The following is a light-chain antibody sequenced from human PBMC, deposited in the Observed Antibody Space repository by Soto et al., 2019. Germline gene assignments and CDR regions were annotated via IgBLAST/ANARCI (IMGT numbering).Light chain of an antibody. CDR2: SNN. J-gene: IGLJ1*01. V-gene: IGLV1-44*01. Sequence: VLTQPPSASGTPGQRVTISCSGSSSNIGSNTVIWYQQLPGTAPKLLIYSNNQRPSGVPDRFSASKSGTSASLVISGLQSEDEADYYSATWDDSLNGYVFGSGTKV. CDR3: ATWDDSLNGYV. CDR1: SSNIGSNT.